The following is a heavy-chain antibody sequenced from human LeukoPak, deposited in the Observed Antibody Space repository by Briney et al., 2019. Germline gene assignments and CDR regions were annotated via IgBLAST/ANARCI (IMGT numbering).Heavy chain of an antibody. V-gene: IGHV1-3*01. CDR3: ARDPFSCGGGTCYPLGWFDP. CDR2: INAGNGNT. CDR1: GYTFTSYA. D-gene: IGHD2-15*01. Sequence: ASVKVSCKASGYTFTSYAMHWVRQAPGQRLEWMGWINAGNGNTKYSQELQGRVTITRDTSASIVYMELSSLRSEDTAVYYCARDPFSCGGGTCYPLGWFDPWGQGTLVTVSS. J-gene: IGHJ5*02.